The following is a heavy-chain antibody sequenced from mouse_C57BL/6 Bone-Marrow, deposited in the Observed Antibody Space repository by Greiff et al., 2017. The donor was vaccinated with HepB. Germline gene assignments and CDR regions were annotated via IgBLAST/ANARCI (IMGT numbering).Heavy chain of an antibody. D-gene: IGHD1-1*01. CDR3: ARMDYGSPAWFAY. CDR2: IDPSDSYT. V-gene: IGHV1-59*01. Sequence: QVQLQQPGAELVRPGTSVKLSCKASGYTFTSYWMHWVKQRPGQGLEWIGVIDPSDSYTNYNQKFKGKATLTVATSSSTAYMQLSSLTSEDSAVYYCARMDYGSPAWFAYWGQGTLVTVSA. J-gene: IGHJ3*01. CDR1: GYTFTSYW.